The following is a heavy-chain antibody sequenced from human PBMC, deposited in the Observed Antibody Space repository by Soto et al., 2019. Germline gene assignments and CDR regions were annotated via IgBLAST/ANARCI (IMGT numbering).Heavy chain of an antibody. CDR3: AGQTFTIAAASYGRSNWFDP. D-gene: IGHD6-25*01. Sequence: SEALSLTCSASGGSITSSSHFWGWVRQPPGKGLEWIGTIYFTGNTYYTPSLKSRLTMSIDTSKNEFSLRLNSVTAADTAVYYCAGQTFTIAAASYGRSNWFDPWGPGTLVTV. J-gene: IGHJ5*02. CDR2: IYFTGNT. V-gene: IGHV4-39*01. CDR1: GGSITSSSHF.